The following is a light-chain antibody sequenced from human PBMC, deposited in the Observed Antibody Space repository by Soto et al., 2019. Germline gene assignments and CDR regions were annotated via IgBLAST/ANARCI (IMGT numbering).Light chain of an antibody. J-gene: IGLJ3*02. CDR3: CSYAGSFTWV. CDR1: SRDVGGYNY. CDR2: DVS. V-gene: IGLV2-11*01. Sequence: QSVLTQPRSVSGSPGQSVTISCTGTSRDVGGYNYVSWYRQHPGKAPKLMIYDVSKRPSGVPDRFSASKSGNTASLTISGLQADDEADYYCCSYAGSFTWVFGGGTKVTVL.